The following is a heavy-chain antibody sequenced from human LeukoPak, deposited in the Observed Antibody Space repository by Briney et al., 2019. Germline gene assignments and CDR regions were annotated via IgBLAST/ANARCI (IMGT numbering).Heavy chain of an antibody. D-gene: IGHD3-10*01. CDR2: INWNGGST. Sequence: RPGGSLRLSCAASGFTFDDYGMSWVRQAPGKGLEWVSGINWNGGSTGYADSVKGRFTISRDNAKNSLYLQMNSLRAEDTAVYYCATLALYYYGSGGLTFDYWGQEPWSPSPQ. CDR3: ATLALYYYGSGGLTFDY. J-gene: IGHJ4*01. V-gene: IGHV3-20*04. CDR1: GFTFDDYG.